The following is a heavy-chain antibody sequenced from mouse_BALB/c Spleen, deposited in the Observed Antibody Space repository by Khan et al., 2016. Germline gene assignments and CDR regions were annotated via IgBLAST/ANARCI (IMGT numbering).Heavy chain of an antibody. CDR1: GYTFSSYW. J-gene: IGHJ2*01. CDR2: ILPGSGST. CDR3: AMTDRRGYVDY. V-gene: IGHV1-9*01. Sequence: QVQLQQSGAELMKPGASVKISCKATGYTFSSYWIEWVKQRPGHGLEWIGEILPGSGSTYYNEMFRGQATFTEDTSSNTAYMQRSRLTSEDSAVHYCAMTDRRGYVDYWGQGTTLTVSS.